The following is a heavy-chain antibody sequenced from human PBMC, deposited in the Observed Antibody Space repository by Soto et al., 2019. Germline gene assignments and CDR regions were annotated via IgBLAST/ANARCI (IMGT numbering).Heavy chain of an antibody. V-gene: IGHV4-30-4*01. Sequence: SETLSLTCTVSGGSISSGDYYWSWIRQPPGKGLEWIGYIYYSGSTYYNPSLKSRVTISVDTSKNQFSLKLSSVTAADTAVYYCARDYYDSSGYYYYYYGMDVWGQGTTVTVSS. D-gene: IGHD3-22*01. CDR1: GGSISSGDYY. CDR2: IYYSGST. CDR3: ARDYYDSSGYYYYYYGMDV. J-gene: IGHJ6*02.